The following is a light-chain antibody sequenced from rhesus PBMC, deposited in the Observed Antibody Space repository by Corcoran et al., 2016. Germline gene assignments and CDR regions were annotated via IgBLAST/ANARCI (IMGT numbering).Light chain of an antibody. CDR2: QAS. CDR1: ESVIVFGINL. Sequence: DIVLTQSPASLAVSPGQRATITCRASESVIVFGINLIHWYQPQPGQPPKLLIYQASNKDTGVPPRFSGRGSGTDFTPTINPVEADEAADYYCRQSKNSPRTFGQGTKVEIK. V-gene: IGKV7-13*01. J-gene: IGKJ1*01. CDR3: RQSKNSPRT.